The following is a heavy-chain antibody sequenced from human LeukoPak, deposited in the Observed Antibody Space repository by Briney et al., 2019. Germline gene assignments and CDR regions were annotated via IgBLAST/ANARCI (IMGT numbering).Heavy chain of an antibody. Sequence: GESLEISCKGSGYSFTSYWIGWVRQMPGKGLEWMGIIYPGDSDTRYSPSFQGQVTISADKSITTAYLQWSSLKASDTAVYYCARRAYCGGDCTRAYYSYYAMDVWGQGTTVTVSS. CDR1: GYSFTSYW. J-gene: IGHJ6*02. V-gene: IGHV5-51*01. CDR2: IYPGDSDT. D-gene: IGHD2-21*02. CDR3: ARRAYCGGDCTRAYYSYYAMDV.